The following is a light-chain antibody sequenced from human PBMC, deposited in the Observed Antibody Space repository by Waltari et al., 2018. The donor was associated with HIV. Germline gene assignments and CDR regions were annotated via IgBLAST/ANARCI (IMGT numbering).Light chain of an antibody. V-gene: IGLV1-51*01. CDR2: DNN. CDR1: SSNIWDNY. CDR3: GTWDSSLSAE. Sequence: QSVLTQAPSVSDAAGQKVTISCSGSSSNIWDNYVSWYQQLPGTAPKLLIYDNNKRPSGIPDRFSGSKSGTSATLGITGLQTGDEADYYCGTWDSSLSAEFGGGTKLTVL. J-gene: IGLJ2*01.